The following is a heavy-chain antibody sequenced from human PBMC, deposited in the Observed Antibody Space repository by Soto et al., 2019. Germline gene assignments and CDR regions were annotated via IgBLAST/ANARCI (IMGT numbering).Heavy chain of an antibody. V-gene: IGHV3-33*01. CDR1: GFTFSSYG. CDR3: ATTGPY. Sequence: QVQLVESGGGVVQPGRSLRLSCAASGFTFSSYGMHWVRQAPGKGLEWVAVIWFDGSNKCYADSVQGRFTISRDNSKNTVSLQMNSLRDEDSAAYYCATTGPYWGQGTLVTVSS. CDR2: IWFDGSNK. J-gene: IGHJ4*02.